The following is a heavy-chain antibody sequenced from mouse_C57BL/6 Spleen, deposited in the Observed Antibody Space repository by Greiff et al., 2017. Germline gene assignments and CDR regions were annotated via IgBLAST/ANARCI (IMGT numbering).Heavy chain of an antibody. CDR1: GYTFTDYA. V-gene: IGHV1-67*01. CDR3: ARGVRRGAGIAY. CDR2: ISTYYGDA. J-gene: IGHJ3*01. D-gene: IGHD2-2*01. Sequence: QVQLQQSGPELVRPGASVKISCKGSGYTFTDYAMHWVKQSHGKSLEWIGVISTYYGDASYNQKFKDKATMTVDKSSSTAYMELGRLTSEDSAVYYCARGVRRGAGIAYWGQGTLVTVSA.